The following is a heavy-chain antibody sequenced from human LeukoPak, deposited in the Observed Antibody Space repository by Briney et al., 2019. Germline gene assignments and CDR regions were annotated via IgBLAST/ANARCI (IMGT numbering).Heavy chain of an antibody. CDR3: ARENSGSYYQFDC. CDR1: AFTFSAYG. D-gene: IGHD1-26*01. CDR2: IRFDGVNK. V-gene: IGHV3-30*02. J-gene: IGHJ4*02. Sequence: PGGSLRLSCAASAFTFSAYGMHWVRQTPGKGLEWVAFIRFDGVNKYYADSVKGRFTISRDNSKNTLYLEMNSLIPEDTAVYYCARENSGSYYQFDCWGQGTLVTVSS.